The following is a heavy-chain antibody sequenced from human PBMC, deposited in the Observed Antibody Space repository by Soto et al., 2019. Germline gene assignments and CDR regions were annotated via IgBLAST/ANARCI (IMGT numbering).Heavy chain of an antibody. V-gene: IGHV3-30*18. CDR1: GFTFSSYG. Sequence: QVQLVESGGGVVQPGRSLRLSCAASGFTFSSYGMHWVRQAPGKGLEWVAVISYDGSNKYYADSVKGRFTISRDNSNNTLYLQMNSLRAEDTAVYYCANHRRYGMDVWGQGTTVTVSS. CDR3: ANHRRYGMDV. J-gene: IGHJ6*02. CDR2: ISYDGSNK.